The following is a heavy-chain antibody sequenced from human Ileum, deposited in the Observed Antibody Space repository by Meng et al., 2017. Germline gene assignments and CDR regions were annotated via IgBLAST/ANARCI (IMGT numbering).Heavy chain of an antibody. V-gene: IGHV4-34*01. D-gene: IGHD3-22*01. Sequence: VHLQQWGRGLLKPSETRSLTCAVYGGSLTDYYGSWIRQTPGKGLEWIGEINHGGNTNYNPSLKSRVTISIDTSRDQFSLKLTSVTAADTAVYYCARVELRGDTRDSCGLDHWGQGTLVTVSS. CDR1: GGSLTDYY. CDR2: INHGGNT. CDR3: ARVELRGDTRDSCGLDH. J-gene: IGHJ4*02.